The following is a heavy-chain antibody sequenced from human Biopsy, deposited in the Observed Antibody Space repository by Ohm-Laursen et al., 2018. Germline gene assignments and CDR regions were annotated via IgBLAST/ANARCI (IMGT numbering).Heavy chain of an antibody. D-gene: IGHD3-3*01. J-gene: IGHJ4*02. CDR1: GASVRSHF. V-gene: IGHV4-59*08. Sequence: SETLSLTCTPSGASVRSHFLTWIRQPPGKGLQWIGSISNSGTTKSSPSLKSRVNISLHTSKNQLSLKLTSVTAADTAVYYCARLSTLFGVADFTDDWGQGTLVTVSS. CDR3: ARLSTLFGVADFTDD. CDR2: ISNSGTT.